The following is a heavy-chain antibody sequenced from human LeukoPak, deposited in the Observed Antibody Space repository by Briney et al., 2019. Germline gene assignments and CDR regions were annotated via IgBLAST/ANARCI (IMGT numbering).Heavy chain of an antibody. J-gene: IGHJ4*02. CDR3: ARDLGISGWYAPPLGYFDY. Sequence: ASVKVSCKASGYTFTGYYLHWVRQAPGQGLEWMGWINPKSGGTNYAQKFQGRVTMTRDTSISTTYMELSRLRSDDTAVYYCARDLGISGWYAPPLGYFDYWGQGTLVTVSS. V-gene: IGHV1-2*02. CDR2: INPKSGGT. D-gene: IGHD6-19*01. CDR1: GYTFTGYY.